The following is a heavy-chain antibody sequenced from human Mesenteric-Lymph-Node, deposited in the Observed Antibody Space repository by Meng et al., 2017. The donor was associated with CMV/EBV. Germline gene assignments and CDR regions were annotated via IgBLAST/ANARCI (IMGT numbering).Heavy chain of an antibody. CDR2: INHSGST. V-gene: IGHV4-34*01. Sequence: SETLSLTCAVYGGSFSGYYWSWIRQLPGKGLEWIGEINHSGSTYFNPSLKSRVTMSVDTSKNQFSLRLNSATAADTAVYYCARGEGLRYFDWLFHYWGQGTLVTVSS. J-gene: IGHJ4*02. CDR3: ARGEGLRYFDWLFHY. CDR1: GGSFSGYY. D-gene: IGHD3-9*01.